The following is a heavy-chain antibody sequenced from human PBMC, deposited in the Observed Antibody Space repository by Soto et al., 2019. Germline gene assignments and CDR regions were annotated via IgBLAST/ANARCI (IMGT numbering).Heavy chain of an antibody. Sequence: GGSLRLSCAASGFTFSSYAMSWFRQAPGKGLEWVSAISGSGGSTYYADSVKDRFTISRDNSKNTLYLQMNSLRAEDTAVYYCAKDPGSTFACWGQGTLVIVSS. CDR1: GFTFSSYA. V-gene: IGHV3-23*01. CDR2: ISGSGGST. CDR3: AKDPGSTFAC. J-gene: IGHJ4*02.